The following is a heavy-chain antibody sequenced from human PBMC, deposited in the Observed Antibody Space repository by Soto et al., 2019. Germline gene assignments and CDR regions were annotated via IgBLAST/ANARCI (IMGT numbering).Heavy chain of an antibody. CDR2: IYYSGST. J-gene: IGHJ6*02. CDR3: ATARSLFGGYYYYGMDV. D-gene: IGHD3-3*02. CDR1: GGSISSGGYY. Sequence: SETLSLTFTVSGGSISSGGYYWIFIRQHPWKGLEWIGYIYYSGSTYYNPSLKSRVTMTEDTSTDTAYMELSSLRSEDTAVYYCATARSLFGGYYYYGMDVWGQGTTVTVSS. V-gene: IGHV4-31*03.